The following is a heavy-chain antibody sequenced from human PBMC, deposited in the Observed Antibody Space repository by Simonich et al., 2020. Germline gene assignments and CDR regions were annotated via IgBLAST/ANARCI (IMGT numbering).Heavy chain of an antibody. CDR3: ARDGERYCGGDCYSYFDY. J-gene: IGHJ4*02. CDR1: GFTFSSYA. Sequence: QVQLVESGGGVVQPGRSLRLSCAASGFTFSSYAMHWVRQAPGKGLEWGAVISDDGNNKYYADSVKGRFTISRDKSKNTLYLQMNSLRAEDTAVYYCARDGERYCGGDCYSYFDYWGQGTLVTVSS. V-gene: IGHV3-30*07. CDR2: ISDDGNNK. D-gene: IGHD2-21*02.